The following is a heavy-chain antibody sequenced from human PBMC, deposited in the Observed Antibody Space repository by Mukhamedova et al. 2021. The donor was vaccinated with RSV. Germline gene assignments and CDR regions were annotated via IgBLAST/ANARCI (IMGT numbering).Heavy chain of an antibody. Sequence: WVSAISGSGGSTYYADSVKGRFTISRDNSKNTLYLQMNSLRAEDTAVYYCAKCGGNSGYYYYYMDVWGKG. CDR3: AKCGGNSGYYYYYMDV. CDR2: ISGSGGST. J-gene: IGHJ6*03. D-gene: IGHD4-23*01. V-gene: IGHV3-23*01.